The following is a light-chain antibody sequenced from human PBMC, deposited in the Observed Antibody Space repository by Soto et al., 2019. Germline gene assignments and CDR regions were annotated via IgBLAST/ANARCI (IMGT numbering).Light chain of an antibody. Sequence: EIVLTQSPGTLSLSPGERATLSCRASQSVIGRQLAWYQHKPGQAPRLLMYGVSSRATGIPDRFTGSGSGTDFTLTISRLEPEGFAVYYCQVYGPSPPITFGQGTRLEIK. J-gene: IGKJ5*01. CDR1: QSVIGRQ. CDR2: GVS. V-gene: IGKV3-20*01. CDR3: QVYGPSPPIT.